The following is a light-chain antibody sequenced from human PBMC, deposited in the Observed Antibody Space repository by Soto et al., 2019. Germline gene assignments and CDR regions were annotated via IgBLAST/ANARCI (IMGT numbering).Light chain of an antibody. CDR2: DAS. V-gene: IGKV3-20*01. J-gene: IGKJ1*01. CDR1: QIISSNY. CDR3: HQYARSPGT. Sequence: EIVLTQSPGTLSLSPGERATLSCRASQIISSNYLAWYQQKPGQAPRLLITDASSRATDIPDRFSGSGSGTDFTLTITRLEPGDSAVYYCHQYARSPGTFGHGTKVEIK.